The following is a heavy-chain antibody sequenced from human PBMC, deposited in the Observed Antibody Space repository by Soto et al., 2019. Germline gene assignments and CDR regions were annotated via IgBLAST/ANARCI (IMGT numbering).Heavy chain of an antibody. V-gene: IGHV1-46*01. CDR2: INPSGGST. J-gene: IGHJ4*02. CDR3: ATVSWDYGDYILRY. CDR1: GYTFTSYY. Sequence: GASVKVSCKSSGYTFTSYYIHWVRRAPGQGLEWMGIINPSGGSTAYAQKFQGRVTMAEDTSTDTAYMELSSLRSEDTAVYYCATVSWDYGDYILRYWGQGTLVTVSS. D-gene: IGHD4-17*01.